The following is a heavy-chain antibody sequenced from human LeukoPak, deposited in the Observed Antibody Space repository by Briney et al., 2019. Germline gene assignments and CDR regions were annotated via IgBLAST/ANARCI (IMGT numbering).Heavy chain of an antibody. CDR3: ARHLGSGSYSHYFDY. CDR2: IYYSGST. J-gene: IGHJ4*02. D-gene: IGHD1-26*01. V-gene: IGHV4-39*01. Sequence: SETLSLTCTVSGGSISSSSYYWGWIRQPPGKGLEWIGSIYYSGSTYYNPSLKSRVTISVDTSKTQFSLKLSSVTAADTAVYYCARHLGSGSYSHYFDYWGQGTLVTVSS. CDR1: GGSISSSSYY.